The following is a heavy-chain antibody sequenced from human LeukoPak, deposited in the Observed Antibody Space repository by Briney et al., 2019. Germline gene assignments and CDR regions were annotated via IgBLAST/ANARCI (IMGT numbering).Heavy chain of an antibody. D-gene: IGHD6-13*01. Sequence: GGSLRLSCAASGFSFTTYWMSWVRQAPGKGLEWVANIKQDGTEKYYVDSVKGRFTISRDNAKNSLYLQMNSLRAEDTAVYYCARVRGLDSSSWYIGAFDIWGQGTMVTVSS. J-gene: IGHJ3*02. CDR3: ARVRGLDSSSWYIGAFDI. CDR2: IKQDGTEK. CDR1: GFSFTTYW. V-gene: IGHV3-7*01.